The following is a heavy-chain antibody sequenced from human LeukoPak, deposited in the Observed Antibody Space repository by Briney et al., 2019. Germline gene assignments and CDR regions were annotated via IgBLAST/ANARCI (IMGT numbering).Heavy chain of an antibody. CDR3: ARDGLGHCSGGSCYSPDY. V-gene: IGHV3-33*01. D-gene: IGHD2-15*01. CDR1: GFTFSTFG. Sequence: GGSLRLSCAASGFTFSTFGMHWVRQAPGKGLEGVAVIYYDGNNKFYGDSVKGRFTISRDNSENSLYLQMDSLRVEDTAVYYCARDGLGHCSGGSCYSPDYWGQGTPVTVPS. J-gene: IGHJ4*02. CDR2: IYYDGNNK.